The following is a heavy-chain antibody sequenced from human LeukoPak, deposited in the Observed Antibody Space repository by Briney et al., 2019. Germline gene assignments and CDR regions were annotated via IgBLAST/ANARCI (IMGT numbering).Heavy chain of an antibody. Sequence: GASVKVSCKASGYTFNTYSMNWVRQAPGKGLEWVSSISSSSSYIYYADSVKGRFTISRDNAKNSLYLQMNSLRAEDTAVYYCARAYSETYGLGYYYMDVWGKGTTVTISS. CDR3: ARAYSETYGLGYYYMDV. D-gene: IGHD1-26*01. CDR2: ISSSSSYI. CDR1: GYTFNTYS. J-gene: IGHJ6*03. V-gene: IGHV3-21*01.